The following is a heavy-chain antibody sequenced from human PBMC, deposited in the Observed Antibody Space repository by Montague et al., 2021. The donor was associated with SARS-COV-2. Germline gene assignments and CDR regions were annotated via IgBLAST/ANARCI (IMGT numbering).Heavy chain of an antibody. CDR2: TDWDDDK. CDR1: GFSLSTSGMC. CDR3: ARIGGGGSCYSGAFDI. D-gene: IGHD2-15*01. V-gene: IGHV2-70*11. Sequence: PALVKPTQTLTLTCTFSGFSLSTSGMCVSWIRQPPGKALEWLARTDWDDDKYYSTSLKTRLTISKDTSKNQVVLTMTKMDPVDTATYYCARIGGGGSCYSGAFDIWGQGTMVTVSS. J-gene: IGHJ3*02.